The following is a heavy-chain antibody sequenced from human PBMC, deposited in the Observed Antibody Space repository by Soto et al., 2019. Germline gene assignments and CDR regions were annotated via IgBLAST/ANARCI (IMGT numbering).Heavy chain of an antibody. J-gene: IGHJ4*02. V-gene: IGHV3-15*01. Sequence: GGSLRLSCAASGFTFSNAWMSWVRQAPGKGLEWVGRIKSKTDGGTTDYAAPMKGRFTISRDDSKTTLYLQMNSLKTEYTAVYFRTTVELRFLEWLFFDYSGQETRVTVSS. CDR1: GFTFSNAW. CDR3: TTVELRFLEWLFFDY. D-gene: IGHD3-3*01. CDR2: IKSKTDGGTT.